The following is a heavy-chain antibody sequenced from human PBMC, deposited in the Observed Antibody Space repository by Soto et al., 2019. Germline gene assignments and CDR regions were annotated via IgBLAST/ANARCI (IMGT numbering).Heavy chain of an antibody. D-gene: IGHD6-13*01. CDR2: IYYSEST. CDR3: SRCAAAGSYFDY. Sequence: PSETLSLTCTVSGGSFSSYYWSWIRQPPGKGLEWIGYIYYSESTNYNPSLKSRVTITVDTSKNQFFLKLSSVSASDTAVYYCSRCAAAGSYFDYWGQGTLVTVSS. V-gene: IGHV4-59*01. J-gene: IGHJ4*02. CDR1: GGSFSSYY.